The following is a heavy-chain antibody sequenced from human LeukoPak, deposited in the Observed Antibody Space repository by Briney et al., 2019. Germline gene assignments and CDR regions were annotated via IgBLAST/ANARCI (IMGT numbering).Heavy chain of an antibody. V-gene: IGHV4-34*01. D-gene: IGHD2-15*01. CDR3: ARVPDIVVVVAATSGWFDP. J-gene: IGHJ5*02. Sequence: PSETPSLTCGVYGGSFSGYYWSCITDPPGRGLEWIGETKHSGSTNYNPSLKSRVTISVDTAKNQFYLKRSSVTAADTAVYYCARVPDIVVVVAATSGWFDPWGQGTMVTVSS. CDR2: TKHSGST. CDR1: GGSFSGYY.